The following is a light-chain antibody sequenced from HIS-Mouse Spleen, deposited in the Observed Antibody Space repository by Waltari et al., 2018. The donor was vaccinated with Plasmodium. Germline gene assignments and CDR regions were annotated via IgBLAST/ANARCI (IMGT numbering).Light chain of an antibody. CDR3: YSTDSSGNHRV. CDR1: ALPQKF. V-gene: IGLV3-10*01. Sequence: SYELTQPPSVSVSPGQTARITCSGDALPQKFPYWYQQKSGQAPVLVIYEDSKRPSGIPERFSGSSSGTMATLTISGAHVEDEADYYCYSTDSSGNHRVFGGGTKLTVL. CDR2: EDS. J-gene: IGLJ3*02.